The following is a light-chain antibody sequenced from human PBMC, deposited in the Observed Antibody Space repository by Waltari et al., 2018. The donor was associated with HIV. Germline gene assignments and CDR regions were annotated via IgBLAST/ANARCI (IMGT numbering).Light chain of an antibody. V-gene: IGLV1-47*01. CDR3: AAWDDSLSGLV. Sequence: QSVLTQPPSASGTPGQRVNISCSGSSSNIGSNYVYWYQQLPGTAPKLLIYRNNQRPSGVPDRLSGSKSGTSASLAISGLRSEDEADYYCAAWDDSLSGLVFGGGTKLTVL. CDR1: SSNIGSNY. CDR2: RNN. J-gene: IGLJ3*02.